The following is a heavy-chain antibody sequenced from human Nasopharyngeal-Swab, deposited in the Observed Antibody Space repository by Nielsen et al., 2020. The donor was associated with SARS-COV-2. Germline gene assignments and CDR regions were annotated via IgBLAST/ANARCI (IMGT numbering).Heavy chain of an antibody. CDR1: GFTFSSYS. V-gene: IGHV3-48*01. J-gene: IGHJ5*02. CDR2: ISSSSSTI. Sequence: GGSLRLSCAASGFTFSSYSMNWVRQAPGKGLEWVSYISSSSSTIYYADSVKGRFTISRDNAKNSLYLQMNSLRAEDTAVYYCARDGYCSGGSCYWGTYSWFDPWGQGTRVTVSS. CDR3: ARDGYCSGGSCYWGTYSWFDP. D-gene: IGHD2-15*01.